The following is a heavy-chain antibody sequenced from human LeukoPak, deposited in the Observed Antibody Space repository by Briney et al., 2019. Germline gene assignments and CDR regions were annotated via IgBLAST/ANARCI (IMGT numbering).Heavy chain of an antibody. CDR1: GGSFSGYY. D-gene: IGHD6-19*01. J-gene: IGHJ6*02. V-gene: IGHV4-4*07. CDR3: ARDWGIAVAGSFGYYYYGMDV. CDR2: IYTSGST. Sequence: PSETLSLTCAVYGGSFSGYYWSWIRQPAGKGLEWIGRIYTSGSTNYNPSLKSRVTMSVDTSKNQFSLKLSSVTAADTAVYYCARDWGIAVAGSFGYYYYGMDVWGQGTTVTVSS.